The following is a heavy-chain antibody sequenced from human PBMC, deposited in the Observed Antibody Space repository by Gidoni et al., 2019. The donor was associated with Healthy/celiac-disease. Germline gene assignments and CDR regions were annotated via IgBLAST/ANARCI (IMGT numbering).Heavy chain of an antibody. Sequence: QLQLQESGPGLVKPSGTLSLTCTVSGVSIISSNWWRWVRQPPGKGLEWIGEIYHSGSTNYNPSLKSRVTISVDKSKNQFSLKLSSVTAADTAVYYCARGYNWRGYYYYGMDVWGQGTTVTVSS. CDR2: IYHSGST. J-gene: IGHJ6*02. D-gene: IGHD1-20*01. CDR1: GVSIISSNW. CDR3: ARGYNWRGYYYYGMDV. V-gene: IGHV4-4*02.